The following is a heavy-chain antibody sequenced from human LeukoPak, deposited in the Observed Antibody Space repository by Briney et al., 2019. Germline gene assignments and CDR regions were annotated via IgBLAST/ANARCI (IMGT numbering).Heavy chain of an antibody. J-gene: IGHJ4*02. CDR3: ARGGLPFDY. Sequence: GASVKVSCKVFGYTFTDYHMHWVRQAPGQGLEWMGWINPNGGGTNYAQEFQGRVTMTRDTSISTVYMELSRLRSDDTAVYYCARGGLPFDYWGQGTLVTVSS. CDR2: INPNGGGT. CDR1: GYTFTDYH. V-gene: IGHV1-2*02.